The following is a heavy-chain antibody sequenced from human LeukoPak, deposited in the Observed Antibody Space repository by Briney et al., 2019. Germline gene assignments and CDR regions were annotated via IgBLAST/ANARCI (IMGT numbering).Heavy chain of an antibody. CDR1: GYTLTELS. CDR3: ATDAGYCSSTSCYTVVWGVPSWGKYYYGMDV. J-gene: IGHJ6*02. V-gene: IGHV1-24*01. CDR2: FDPEDGGT. D-gene: IGHD2-2*02. Sequence: ASVKVSCKVSGYTLTELSMHWVRQAPGKGLEWMGGFDPEDGGTIYAQKFQGRVTMTEDTSTDTAYMELSSLRSEDTAVYYCATDAGYCSSTSCYTVVWGVPSWGKYYYGMDVWGQGTTVTVSS.